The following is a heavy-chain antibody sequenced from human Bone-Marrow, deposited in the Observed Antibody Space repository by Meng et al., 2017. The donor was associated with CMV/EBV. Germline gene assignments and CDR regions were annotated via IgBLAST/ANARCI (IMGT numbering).Heavy chain of an antibody. J-gene: IGHJ6*01. V-gene: IGHV3-21*01. CDR1: GFTFSSYS. CDR3: ARYGVIGYYYYGMDV. Sequence: GESLKISCAASGFTFSSYSMNWVRQAPGKGLEWVSSISSSSSYIYYADSVKGRFTISRDNAKNSLYLQMNSLRAEDTAVYYCARYGVIGYYYYGMDVWGQGTTVTVYS. CDR2: ISSSSSYI. D-gene: IGHD3-16*02.